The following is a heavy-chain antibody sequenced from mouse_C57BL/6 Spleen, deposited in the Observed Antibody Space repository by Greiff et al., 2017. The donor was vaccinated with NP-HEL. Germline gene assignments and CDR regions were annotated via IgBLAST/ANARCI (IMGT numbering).Heavy chain of an antibody. CDR3: ARDPHYYGSSYGYFDV. Sequence: QVQLQQSGAELVRPGASVKLSCKASGYTFTDYYINWVKQRPGQGLEWIARIYPGSGNTYYNEKFKGKATLTAEKSSSTAYMQLSSLTSEDSAVYVCARDPHYYGSSYGYFDVWGTGTTVTVSS. CDR2: IYPGSGNT. D-gene: IGHD1-1*01. J-gene: IGHJ1*03. V-gene: IGHV1-76*01. CDR1: GYTFTDYY.